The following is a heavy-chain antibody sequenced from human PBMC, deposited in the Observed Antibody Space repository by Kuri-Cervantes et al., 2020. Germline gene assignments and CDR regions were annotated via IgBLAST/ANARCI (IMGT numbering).Heavy chain of an antibody. D-gene: IGHD3-22*01. V-gene: IGHV3-66*03. J-gene: IGHJ3*02. CDR2: VYSCGST. CDR3: ARHRKTYYYDSSGYYRGSAFDI. Sequence: GESLKISCAASGFTVSSNYMSWVRQAPGKGLEWVSVVYSCGSTYYADSVKGRFTISRDNSKNTLYLQMNSLRAEDTAVYYCARHRKTYYYDSSGYYRGSAFDIWGQGTMVTVSS. CDR1: GFTVSSNY.